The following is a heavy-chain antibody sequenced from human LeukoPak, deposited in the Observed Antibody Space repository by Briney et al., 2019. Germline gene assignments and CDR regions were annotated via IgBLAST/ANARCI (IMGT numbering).Heavy chain of an antibody. D-gene: IGHD3-10*01. Sequence: GESLKISCKGSGYSFTSYWIGWVRQMPGKGLERMGIIYPGDSDTRYSPSFQGQVTISADKSISTAYLQWSSLKASDTAMYYCARAMRWFGEEFDYWGQGTLVTVSS. CDR1: GYSFTSYW. V-gene: IGHV5-51*01. CDR2: IYPGDSDT. J-gene: IGHJ4*02. CDR3: ARAMRWFGEEFDY.